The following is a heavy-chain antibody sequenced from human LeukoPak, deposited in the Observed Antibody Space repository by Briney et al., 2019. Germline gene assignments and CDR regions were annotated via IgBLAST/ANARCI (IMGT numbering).Heavy chain of an antibody. V-gene: IGHV1-69*04. CDR1: GGTFSSYA. J-gene: IGHJ3*02. D-gene: IGHD2-2*02. CDR3: ARGYCSSTSCYRDDAFDI. CDR2: IIPILGIA. Sequence: SAKVSCKASGGTFSSYAISWVRQAPGQGLEWMGRIIPILGIANYAQKFQGRVTITADKSTSTAYMELSSLRSEDTAVYYCARGYCSSTSCYRDDAFDIWGQGAMVTVSS.